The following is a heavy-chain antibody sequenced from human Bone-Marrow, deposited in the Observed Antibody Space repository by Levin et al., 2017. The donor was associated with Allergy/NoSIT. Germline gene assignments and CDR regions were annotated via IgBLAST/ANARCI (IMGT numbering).Heavy chain of an antibody. D-gene: IGHD6-19*01. V-gene: IGHV3-21*01. CDR1: GFTFSSHN. CDR2: ISGSSSYI. Sequence: KAGGSLRLSCTGSGFTFSSHNMNWVRQAPGKGLEWVASISGSSSYIYYADSVKGRFTISRDNARKSVYLEMNTLRVEDTAVYFCARSSETVAGNDAGFGPWGQGTLVTVSS. CDR3: ARSSETVAGNDAGFGP. J-gene: IGHJ5*02.